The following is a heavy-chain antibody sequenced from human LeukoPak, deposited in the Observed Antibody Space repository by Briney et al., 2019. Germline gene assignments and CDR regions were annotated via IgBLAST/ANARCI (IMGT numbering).Heavy chain of an antibody. CDR2: IYTSGST. D-gene: IGHD4-11*01. Sequence: SQTLSLTCTASGGSISSYYWSWIRQPAGKGLEWIGRIYTSGSTNYNPSLKSRVTMSVDTSKNQFPLKLSSVTAADTAVYYCARDLRRDYSLDYWGQGTLVTVSS. CDR1: GGSISSYY. V-gene: IGHV4-4*07. J-gene: IGHJ4*02. CDR3: ARDLRRDYSLDY.